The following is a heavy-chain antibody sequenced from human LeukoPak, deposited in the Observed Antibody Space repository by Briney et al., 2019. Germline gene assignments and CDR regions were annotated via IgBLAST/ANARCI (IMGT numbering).Heavy chain of an antibody. CDR3: ARDRRYYDSSGYYFHWYFDL. CDR1: GFTFSTYA. D-gene: IGHD3-22*01. Sequence: PGRSLRLSCAASGFTFSTYAMHWVRQAPGKGLEWVAVISYDGSNKYYADSVKGRFTISGDNSKNTLYLQMNSLRAEDTALYYCARDRRYYDSSGYYFHWYFDLWGRGTLVTVSS. CDR2: ISYDGSNK. J-gene: IGHJ2*01. V-gene: IGHV3-30*14.